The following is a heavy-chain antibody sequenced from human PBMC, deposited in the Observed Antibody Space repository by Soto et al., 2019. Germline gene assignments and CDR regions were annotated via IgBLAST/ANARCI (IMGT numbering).Heavy chain of an antibody. CDR3: AREGSGYSSKSDYYYYGMDV. CDR1: GGSISSGGYS. D-gene: IGHD5-18*01. Sequence: SETLSLTCAVSGGSISSGGYSWSWIRQPPGKGLEWIGYIYHSGSTYYNPSLRSRVTISVDRSKNQFSLKLSSVTAADTAVYYCAREGSGYSSKSDYYYYGMDVWGQGTTVTVSS. CDR2: IYHSGST. V-gene: IGHV4-30-2*01. J-gene: IGHJ6*02.